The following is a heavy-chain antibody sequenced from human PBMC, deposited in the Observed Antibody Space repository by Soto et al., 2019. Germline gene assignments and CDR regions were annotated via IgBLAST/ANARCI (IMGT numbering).Heavy chain of an antibody. CDR2: ISSSGSTI. CDR1: GFTFSSYE. V-gene: IGHV3-48*03. Sequence: EVQLVESGGGLVQPGGSLRLSCAASGFTFSSYEMNWVRQAPGTGLEWVSYISSSGSTIYYADSVKGRFTISRDNAKNSLYLQMNRLSAEDTADYYCARTMIKCGGVIVEAPFGYWGQGTLVTVSS. CDR3: ARTMIKCGGVIVEAPFGY. J-gene: IGHJ4*02. D-gene: IGHD3-16*02.